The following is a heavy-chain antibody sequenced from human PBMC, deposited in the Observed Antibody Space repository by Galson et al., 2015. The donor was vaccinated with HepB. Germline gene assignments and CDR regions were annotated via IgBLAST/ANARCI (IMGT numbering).Heavy chain of an antibody. CDR2: IKPDGSQK. CDR3: TRIAMVPYFDY. D-gene: IGHD5-18*01. CDR1: GFTFSSYW. J-gene: IGHJ4*02. Sequence: LRLSCAASGFTFSSYWMNWVRQAPGKGLEWVANIKPDGSQKYYVDSVKGRFTISRDNAKNSLFLQMNSLRAEDTAVYYCTRIAMVPYFDYWGQGTLVTVSS. V-gene: IGHV3-7*05.